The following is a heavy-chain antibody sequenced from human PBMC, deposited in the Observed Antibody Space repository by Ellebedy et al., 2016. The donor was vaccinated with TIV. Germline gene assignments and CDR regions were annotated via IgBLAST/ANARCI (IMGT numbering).Heavy chain of an antibody. D-gene: IGHD6-19*01. CDR1: GGSFSGYY. CDR3: ARGLSAAVAGINWFDP. J-gene: IGHJ5*02. Sequence: SETLSLXCAVYGGSFSGYYWSWIRQPPGKGLEWIGGINHSGSTNYNPSLKSRVTISVDTSKNQFSLKLSSVTAADTAVYYCARGLSAAVAGINWFDPWGQGTLVTVSS. CDR2: INHSGST. V-gene: IGHV4-34*01.